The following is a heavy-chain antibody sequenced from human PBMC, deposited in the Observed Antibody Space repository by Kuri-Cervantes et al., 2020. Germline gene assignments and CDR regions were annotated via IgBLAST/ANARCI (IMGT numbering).Heavy chain of an antibody. J-gene: IGHJ5*02. Sequence: ASVKVSCKASGYTFTSYDINWVRQATGQGLEWMGWMNPNSGNTGYAQKFQGRVTMTRSTSISTAYMELSSLRSEDTAVYYCARGRYYDILTGYYQLERFDPWGQGTLVTVSS. CDR3: ARGRYYDILTGYYQLERFDP. CDR2: MNPNSGNT. D-gene: IGHD3-9*01. V-gene: IGHV1-8*01. CDR1: GYTFTSYD.